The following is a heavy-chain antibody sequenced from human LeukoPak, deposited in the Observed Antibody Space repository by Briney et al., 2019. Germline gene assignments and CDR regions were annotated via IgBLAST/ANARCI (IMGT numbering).Heavy chain of an antibody. Sequence: GGSLRLSCAASVFTVSSNYMSSVPDAPGRGLEGVSVLYSGGSTYYADSVKGRFTISRDNYKNTLYLQMNSLRAEDTAVYYCARDSVAAAGSDYWGQGTLVTVSS. CDR2: LYSGGST. J-gene: IGHJ4*02. V-gene: IGHV3-53*01. CDR3: ARDSVAAAGSDY. D-gene: IGHD6-13*01. CDR1: VFTVSSNY.